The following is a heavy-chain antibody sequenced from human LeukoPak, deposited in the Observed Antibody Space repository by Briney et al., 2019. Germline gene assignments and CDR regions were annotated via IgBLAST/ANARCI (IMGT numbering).Heavy chain of an antibody. CDR3: AKDGGGSLEWLPPMDV. Sequence: GGSLRLSCAASGFTFSSHAMGWVRQVPGKGLEWVSSITGSGASTYYGDSVKGRFTISRDNSKNTLYLQMNRLRAEDTAVYYCAKDGGGSLEWLPPMDVWGQGTTVTVSS. J-gene: IGHJ6*02. V-gene: IGHV3-23*01. CDR1: GFTFSSHA. CDR2: ITGSGAST. D-gene: IGHD3-3*01.